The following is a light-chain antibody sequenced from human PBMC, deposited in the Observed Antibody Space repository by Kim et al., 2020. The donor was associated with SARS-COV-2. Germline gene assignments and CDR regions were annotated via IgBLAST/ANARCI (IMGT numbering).Light chain of an antibody. CDR1: QSVSSN. CDR2: GSS. Sequence: EIVMTQSPATLSVSPGERATLSCRASQSVSSNLAWYQQKPGQVPRLLIYGSSTRATGVPARFSGSGLGTGFTLTISSLQSEDFAVYYCQQYNNWPWTFGQGTKVDIK. CDR3: QQYNNWPWT. J-gene: IGKJ1*01. V-gene: IGKV3-15*01.